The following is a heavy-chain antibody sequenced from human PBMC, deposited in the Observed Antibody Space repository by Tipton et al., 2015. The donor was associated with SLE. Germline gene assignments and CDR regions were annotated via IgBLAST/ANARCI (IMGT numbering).Heavy chain of an antibody. CDR3: ARGWILRFLEERSDAFDI. CDR1: GGSFSGYY. D-gene: IGHD3-3*01. V-gene: IGHV4-34*01. J-gene: IGHJ3*02. Sequence: PSLTCAVYGGSFSGYYWSWIRQPPGKGLEWIGEINHSGSTNYNPSLKSRVTISVDTSKNQFSLKLSSVTAADTAVYYCARGWILRFLEERSDAFDIWGQGTMVTVSS. CDR2: INHSGST.